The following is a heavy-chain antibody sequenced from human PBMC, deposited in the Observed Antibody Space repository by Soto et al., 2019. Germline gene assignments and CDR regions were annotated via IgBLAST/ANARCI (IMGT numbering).Heavy chain of an antibody. CDR3: ARVQRFCPAR. Sequence: QVQPHESGPGLVKASQTLSLTCTVSGGFVSGSGYYWSWIRQHPGKGLEWIGYSDYSGRSYYNPSLKSRLSISVDTSKNQFSLNLTSVTAADTAIYYCARVQRFCPARWGQGTLVTVSS. J-gene: IGHJ4*02. CDR2: SDYSGRS. V-gene: IGHV4-31*03. CDR1: GGFVSGSGYY. D-gene: IGHD3-3*01.